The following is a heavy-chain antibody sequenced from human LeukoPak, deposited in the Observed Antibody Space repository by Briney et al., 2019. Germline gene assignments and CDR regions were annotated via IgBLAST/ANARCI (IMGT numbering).Heavy chain of an antibody. J-gene: IGHJ4*02. CDR1: GFTFSNYW. Sequence: GGSLRLSCAASGFTFSNYWMHWVRQAPGKGLVWVSRLNADGNSITYADSVKGRFPISRDNAKNSLYLQMNSLRDEDTAVYYCVRPGPPHYSWGQGTLVTVSS. CDR2: LNADGNSI. V-gene: IGHV3-74*01. D-gene: IGHD1-1*01. CDR3: VRPGPPHYS.